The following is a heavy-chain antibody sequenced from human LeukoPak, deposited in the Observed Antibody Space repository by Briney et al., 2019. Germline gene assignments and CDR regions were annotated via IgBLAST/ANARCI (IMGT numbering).Heavy chain of an antibody. J-gene: IGHJ4*02. V-gene: IGHV3-30*02. CDR2: IRYDGSNK. Sequence: PGGSLRLSCAASGFTFSSYGMHWVRQAPGKGLEWVAFIRYDGSNKYYADSVKGRFTISRDNAKNSLYLQMNSLRAEDTAVYYCARRLVGTPDYFDYWGQGTLVTVSS. CDR3: ARRLVGTPDYFDY. D-gene: IGHD4-23*01. CDR1: GFTFSSYG.